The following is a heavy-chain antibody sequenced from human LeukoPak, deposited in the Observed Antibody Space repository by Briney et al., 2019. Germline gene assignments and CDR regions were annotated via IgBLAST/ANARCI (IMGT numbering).Heavy chain of an antibody. CDR3: ARDRAPAITMVRGPLDY. V-gene: IGHV3-30-3*01. CDR2: ISYDGSNK. D-gene: IGHD3-10*01. CDR1: GFTFSSYA. Sequence: GRSLRLSCAATGFTFSSYAMHWVRQAPGKGLEWVAVISYDGSNKYYADSVKGRFTISRDNSKNTLYLQMNSLSAEDTAVYYCARDRAPAITMVRGPLDYWGQGTLVTVSS. J-gene: IGHJ4*02.